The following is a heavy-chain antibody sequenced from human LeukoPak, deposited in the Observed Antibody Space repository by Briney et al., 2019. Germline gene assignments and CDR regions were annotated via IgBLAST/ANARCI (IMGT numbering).Heavy chain of an antibody. Sequence: SVKVSCKASGGTFSTLAISWVRQAPGQGLEWMGGIIPIFGTANYAQKFQGRVTITADESTSTAYMELSSLRSEDTAVYYCATIGIVGATRNWFDPWGQGTLVTVSS. J-gene: IGHJ5*02. CDR1: GGTFSTLA. CDR3: ATIGIVGATRNWFDP. V-gene: IGHV1-69*13. D-gene: IGHD1-26*01. CDR2: IIPIFGTA.